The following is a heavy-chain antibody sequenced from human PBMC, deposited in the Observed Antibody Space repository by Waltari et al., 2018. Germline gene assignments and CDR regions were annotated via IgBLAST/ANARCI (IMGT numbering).Heavy chain of an antibody. D-gene: IGHD1-26*01. CDR3: ARMGATWYYFDY. CDR1: GGSISSGSYY. CDR2: IYTSGST. J-gene: IGHJ4*02. V-gene: IGHV4-61*02. Sequence: QVQLQESGPGLVKPSQTLSLTCTVSGGSISSGSYYWSWIRQPAGKGLEWIGRIYTSGSTNYSPSLKSRVTISVDTSKNQFSLKLSSVTAADTAVYYCARMGATWYYFDYWGQGTLVTVSS.